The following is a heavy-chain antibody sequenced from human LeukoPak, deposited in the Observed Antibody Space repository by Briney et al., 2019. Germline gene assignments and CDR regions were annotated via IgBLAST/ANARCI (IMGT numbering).Heavy chain of an antibody. V-gene: IGHV5-51*01. CDR3: ARTVGATYDFDY. J-gene: IGHJ4*02. Sequence: GESLKISCKGLGYGFSSYWNAWVRQRPGKGLEWMGIIYPGGSDTRYSPSFQGQVTISADKSISTAYLQWSSLKASDTAMYYCARTVGATYDFDYWGQGTLVTVSS. D-gene: IGHD1-26*01. CDR2: IYPGGSDT. CDR1: GYGFSSYW.